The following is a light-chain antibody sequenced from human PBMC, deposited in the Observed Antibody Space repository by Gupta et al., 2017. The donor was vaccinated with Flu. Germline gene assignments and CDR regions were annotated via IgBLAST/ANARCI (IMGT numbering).Light chain of an antibody. V-gene: IGKV3-11*01. CDR1: QSISTY. CDR2: GAS. CDR3: QQRSSWPPMYT. J-gene: IGKJ2*01. Sequence: EVVLTQSPGTLSLSPGERATLSCRASQSISTYLAWYQQRPGQASRLLIYGASNRATGIPARFSGSGSGTDFTLTISSLEPEDFAVYYCQQRSSWPPMYTFGQGTKLEIK.